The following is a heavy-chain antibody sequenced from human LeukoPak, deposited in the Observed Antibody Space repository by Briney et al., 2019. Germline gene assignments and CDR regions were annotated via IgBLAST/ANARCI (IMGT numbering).Heavy chain of an antibody. Sequence: GGSLRLSCAASGFTVSSNYMSWVRRAPGKGLEWVSVVSGGSGFSTYYTDSVEGRFTISRDNSKNTLFLQMNNLRAEDTAVYYCARGWTAGGAFDIWGQGTMVTVSS. D-gene: IGHD6-13*01. CDR1: GFTVSSNY. CDR2: VSGGSGFST. J-gene: IGHJ3*02. V-gene: IGHV3-53*01. CDR3: ARGWTAGGAFDI.